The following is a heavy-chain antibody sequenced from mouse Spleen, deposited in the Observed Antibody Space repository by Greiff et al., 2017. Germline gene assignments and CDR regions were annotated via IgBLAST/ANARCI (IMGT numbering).Heavy chain of an antibody. CDR2: IYPGDGDT. J-gene: IGHJ1*01. CDR1: GYAFSSSW. V-gene: IGHV1-82*01. Sequence: QVQLQQSGPELVKPGASVKISCKASGYAFSSSWMNWVKQRPGKGLEWIGRIYPGDGDTNYNGKFKGKATLTADKSSSTAYMQLSSLTSEDSAVYFCAREEAYYGNYGWYFDVWGAGTTVTVSS. D-gene: IGHD2-10*01. CDR3: AREEAYYGNYGWYFDV.